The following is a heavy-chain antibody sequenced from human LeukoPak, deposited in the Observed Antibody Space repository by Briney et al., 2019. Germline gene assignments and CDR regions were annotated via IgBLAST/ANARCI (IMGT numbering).Heavy chain of an antibody. J-gene: IGHJ4*02. CDR1: GGSISSNSYY. CDR2: IYYSGST. CDR3: ARGGRLRWYGFDY. V-gene: IGHV4-39*01. D-gene: IGHD4-23*01. Sequence: SETLSLTCTVSGGSISSNSYYWGWIRQPPGKGLKWIGSIYYSGSTYYNPSLKSRVTISVDTSKNQFSLKLSSVTAADTAVYYCARGGRLRWYGFDYWGQGTLVTVSS.